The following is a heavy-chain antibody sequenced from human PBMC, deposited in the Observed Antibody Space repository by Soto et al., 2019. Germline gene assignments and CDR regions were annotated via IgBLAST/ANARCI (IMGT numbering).Heavy chain of an antibody. Sequence: QVRLVQSGAELRKPGSSVRVSCKASGDTFSSYAVSWMRQAPGQGLEWLGWIIPLLGTTRYAQRLQGRVTITADKSTSKAYMHLSSLTSDDTGFYYCARAQDYCVFGPTSPFDVWGQGTMVTVSS. D-gene: IGHD4-17*01. J-gene: IGHJ3*01. V-gene: IGHV1-69*06. CDR2: IIPLLGTT. CDR3: ARAQDYCVFGPTSPFDV. CDR1: GDTFSSYA.